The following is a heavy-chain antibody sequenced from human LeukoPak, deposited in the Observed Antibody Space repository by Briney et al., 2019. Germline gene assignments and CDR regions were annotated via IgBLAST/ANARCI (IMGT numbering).Heavy chain of an antibody. Sequence: AGSLRLSCAASAGTFSSYAMAWVRKAPGQGLGWVSTLSGTGGNTYYADSVRGRFTISRDNSKNTLYLQMNSLRAEDTAVYSCAKAWALTYLGGVDSWGQGTLVTVSS. CDR1: AGTFSSYA. D-gene: IGHD2-21*02. CDR3: AKAWALTYLGGVDS. J-gene: IGHJ4*02. V-gene: IGHV3-23*01. CDR2: LSGTGGNT.